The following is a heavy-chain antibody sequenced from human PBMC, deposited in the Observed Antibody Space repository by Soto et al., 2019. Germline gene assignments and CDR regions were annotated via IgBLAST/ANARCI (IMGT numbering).Heavy chain of an antibody. J-gene: IGHJ3*01. CDR3: AKNGPAYADAFDP. Sequence: EVQLSQSGGGWVQPGGSLRLSCSASGFIFASYAMSWVRQAPGKGLEWVSVISGSAGTTDYAGSVTGRFTISRDNSKNTLYLHMNSLKGEDTAVYYCAKNGPAYADAFDPWGQGTMVTVSS. CDR1: GFIFASYA. D-gene: IGHD2-8*01. CDR2: ISGSAGTT. V-gene: IGHV3-23*01.